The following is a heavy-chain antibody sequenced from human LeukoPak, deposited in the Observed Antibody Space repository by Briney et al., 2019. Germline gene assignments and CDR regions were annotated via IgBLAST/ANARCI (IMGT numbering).Heavy chain of an antibody. J-gene: IGHJ4*02. CDR2: ISGSGGCT. Sequence: GGSLRLSCAASRFTFSSYAMNWVRQAPGKGLEWVSAISGSGGCTYYADSVKGRFTISRDNSKNTLYLQMNSLKAEDTAVYYCARDHTVGQWPTHFDSWGQGTLVTVSS. CDR1: RFTFSSYA. V-gene: IGHV3-23*01. D-gene: IGHD6-19*01. CDR3: ARDHTVGQWPTHFDS.